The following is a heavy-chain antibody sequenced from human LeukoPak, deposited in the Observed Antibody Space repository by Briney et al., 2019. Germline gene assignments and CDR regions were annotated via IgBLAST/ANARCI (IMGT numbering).Heavy chain of an antibody. CDR3: ARDDNYYDSSGYYYGEPLDY. J-gene: IGHJ4*02. CDR1: GGTFSSYA. Sequence: SVKVSCKPSGGTFSSYAISWVRQAPGQGLEWMGGIIPIFGTANYAQKFQGRVTITADESTSTAYMELSSLRSEDTAVYYCARDDNYYDSSGYYYGEPLDYWGQGTLVTVSS. CDR2: IIPIFGTA. D-gene: IGHD3-22*01. V-gene: IGHV1-69*01.